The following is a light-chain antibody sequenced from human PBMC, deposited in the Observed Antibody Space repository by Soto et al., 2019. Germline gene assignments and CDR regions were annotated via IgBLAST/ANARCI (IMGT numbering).Light chain of an antibody. CDR2: GAS. CDR3: QQYGGSLSWT. CDR1: QSVSSTY. V-gene: IGKV3-20*01. J-gene: IGKJ1*01. Sequence: EVVLTQSPGTLSLSPGEGATLSCRASQSVSSTYLAWYQHKPGQAPRLLIYGASRRATGIPDRFSGSGSGTDFTLTISRLEPGDFAVYYCQQYGGSLSWTFGQGTKVDIK.